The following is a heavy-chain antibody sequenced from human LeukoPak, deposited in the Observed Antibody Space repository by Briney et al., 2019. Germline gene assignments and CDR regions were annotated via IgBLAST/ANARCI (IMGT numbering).Heavy chain of an antibody. D-gene: IGHD3-16*02. CDR2: IKQDGSEK. CDR1: GFTFRSYT. V-gene: IGHV3-7*01. J-gene: IGHJ4*02. Sequence: GGSLRLSCAASGFTFRSYTMNWVRQAPGKGLEWVANIKQDGSEKYYVDSVKGRFTISRDNAKNSLYLQMNSLRAEDTAVYYCARDIRIMITFGGVIAPGYFDYWGQGTLVTVSS. CDR3: ARDIRIMITFGGVIAPGYFDY.